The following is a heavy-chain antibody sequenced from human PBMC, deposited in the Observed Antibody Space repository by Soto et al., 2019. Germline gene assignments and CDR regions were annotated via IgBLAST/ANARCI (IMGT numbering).Heavy chain of an antibody. CDR3: ARQLAYCGGDCFTEPVDY. CDR2: INPNSGDT. V-gene: IGHV1-2*02. Sequence: QAQLVQSGAEVKKPGASVKVSCEASGYTFTSYSMHWVRQAPGQGLEWMGWINPNSGDTKYAQKFRGRVTMTRDTSINKAYMEVKMLTSDDTAVYYCARQLAYCGGDCFTEPVDYWGQGTLVTVSS. CDR1: GYTFTSYS. D-gene: IGHD2-21*02. J-gene: IGHJ4*02.